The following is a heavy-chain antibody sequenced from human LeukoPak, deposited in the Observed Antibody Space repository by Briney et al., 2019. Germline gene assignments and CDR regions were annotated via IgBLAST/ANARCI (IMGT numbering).Heavy chain of an antibody. D-gene: IGHD3-22*01. J-gene: IGHJ4*02. CDR1: GFTFSTFA. V-gene: IGHV3-21*01. CDR3: ARLVRYYDSSGLDY. CDR2: ISSSSSYI. Sequence: GGSLRLSCAASGFTFSTFAMIWVRQPPGKGLEWVSSISSSSSYIYYADSVKGRFTISRDNAKNSLYLQMNSLRAEDTAVYYCARLVRYYDSSGLDYWGQGTLVTVSS.